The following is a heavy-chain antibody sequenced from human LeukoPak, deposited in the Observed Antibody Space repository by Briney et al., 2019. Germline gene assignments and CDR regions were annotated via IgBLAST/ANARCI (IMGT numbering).Heavy chain of an antibody. J-gene: IGHJ4*02. Sequence: TGGSLRLSCAASGFTFSSYSMNWVRQAPGKGLEWVSSISSSSSYIYYADSVKGRFTISRDNAKNSLYLQMNSLRAEDTAVYYCTRDRARIRGATSHASVYWGQGTLVTVSS. D-gene: IGHD1-26*01. CDR2: ISSSSSYI. CDR3: TRDRARIRGATSHASVY. V-gene: IGHV3-21*01. CDR1: GFTFSSYS.